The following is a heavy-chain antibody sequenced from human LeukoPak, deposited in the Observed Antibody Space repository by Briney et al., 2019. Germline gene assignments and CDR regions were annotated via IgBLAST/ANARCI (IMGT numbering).Heavy chain of an antibody. D-gene: IGHD1-26*01. CDR3: ARAAYSGNSYFFDY. J-gene: IGHJ4*02. CDR1: DGSISHYY. V-gene: IGHV4-4*07. Sequence: SETLSLTCTVSDGSISHYYWAWIRQPAGNGLGYIGRIYDSGSTDYNPSLRGRVTMSVDTSENQFFLRLNSVTAADTAIYFCARAAYSGNSYFFDYWGQGTLVIVSS. CDR2: IYDSGST.